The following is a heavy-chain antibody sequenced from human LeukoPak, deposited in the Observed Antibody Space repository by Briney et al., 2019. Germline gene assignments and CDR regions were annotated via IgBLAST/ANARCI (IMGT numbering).Heavy chain of an antibody. J-gene: IGHJ4*02. V-gene: IGHV1-69*13. CDR2: IIPIFGTA. Sequence: VASVKVSCKASGGTFSSYAISWVRPAPGQGLERMGGIIPIFGTANYAQKFQGRVTITADESTSTAYMELSSLRSEDTAVYYCARRHDYSNYVEEGRLDYWGQGTLVTVSS. CDR3: ARRHDYSNYVEEGRLDY. D-gene: IGHD4-11*01. CDR1: GGTFSSYA.